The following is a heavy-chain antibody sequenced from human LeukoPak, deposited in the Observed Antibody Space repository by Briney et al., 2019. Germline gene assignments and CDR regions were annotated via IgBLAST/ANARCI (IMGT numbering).Heavy chain of an antibody. Sequence: PGRSLRLSCAASGFTFSSYTMHWVRQAPGKGLEWVSYISSSSSTIYYADSVKGRLTISRDNARNSLYLQMDSLRDDDTAVYYCARGRSGGYFDYWGQGTLVTVSS. CDR1: GFTFSSYT. V-gene: IGHV3-48*02. D-gene: IGHD3-3*01. J-gene: IGHJ4*02. CDR3: ARGRSGGYFDY. CDR2: ISSSSSTI.